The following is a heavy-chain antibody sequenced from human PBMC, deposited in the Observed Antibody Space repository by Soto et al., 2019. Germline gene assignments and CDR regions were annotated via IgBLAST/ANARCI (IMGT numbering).Heavy chain of an antibody. D-gene: IGHD3-9*01. V-gene: IGHV3-7*01. CDR3: ATLRYFDTLLPGFAQ. CDR2: IKPDGSEK. J-gene: IGHJ4*01. Sequence: PGGSLRLSCAASGFTFSSFWMTWVRQAPGKGLEWVGNIKPDGSEKYYVDSVKGRFAISRDNAKNSLFLQMNSLTAEDTAVYYCATLRYFDTLLPGFAQWGHGTLVTVPS. CDR1: GFTFSSFW.